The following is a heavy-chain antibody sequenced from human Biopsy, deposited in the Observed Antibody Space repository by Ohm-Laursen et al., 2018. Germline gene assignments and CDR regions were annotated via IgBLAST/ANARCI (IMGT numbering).Heavy chain of an antibody. CDR1: GGYISHYY. CDR3: ARSPPLIRGVVESWFDP. Sequence: TLSLTCTVSGGYISHYYWTWIRQSAGQGLEWIGRIYITGETDYNPSLKSRVTMSVDSSKKQFSLKLKSVTAADTAIYYCARSPPLIRGVVESWFDPWGQGILVTVSS. D-gene: IGHD3-10*01. CDR2: IYITGET. V-gene: IGHV4-4*07. J-gene: IGHJ5*02.